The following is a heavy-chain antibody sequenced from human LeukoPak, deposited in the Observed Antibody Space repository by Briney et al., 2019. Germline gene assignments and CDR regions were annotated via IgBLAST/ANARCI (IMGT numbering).Heavy chain of an antibody. V-gene: IGHV5-51*01. D-gene: IGHD2-15*01. J-gene: IGHJ6*02. CDR1: GYSFTSYW. CDR3: ARHGSGYCSGGSCYQYYYYGMDV. Sequence: GESLKLSCKGSGYSFTSYWIGWVRQMPGKGLEWMGIIYPGDSDTRYSSSFQGQVTISADKSIITAYLQWSSLKASDTAMYYCARHGSGYCSGGSCYQYYYYGMDVWGQGTTVTVSS. CDR2: IYPGDSDT.